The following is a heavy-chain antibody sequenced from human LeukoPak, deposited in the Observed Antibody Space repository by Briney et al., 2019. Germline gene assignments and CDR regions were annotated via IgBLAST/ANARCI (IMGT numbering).Heavy chain of an antibody. J-gene: IGHJ4*02. CDR1: GFTFSSYW. D-gene: IGHD3-22*01. CDR3: ARDLKIVGSLFDY. V-gene: IGHV3-7*01. CDR2: IKQDGSEK. Sequence: GGSLRLSCAASGFTFSSYWMSWVRQAPGKGLGWVANIKQDGSEKYYVDSVKGRFTISRDNAKNSLYLQMNSLRAEDTAVYYCARDLKIVGSLFDYWGQGTLVTVSS.